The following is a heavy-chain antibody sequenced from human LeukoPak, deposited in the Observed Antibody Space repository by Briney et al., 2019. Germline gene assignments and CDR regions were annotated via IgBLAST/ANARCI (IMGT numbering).Heavy chain of an antibody. J-gene: IGHJ4*02. CDR2: IKPDGSGT. CDR3: GGFGYEAAVDL. CDR1: GFMFNTYW. D-gene: IGHD2-15*01. V-gene: IGHV3-7*01. Sequence: GGSLRLSCAASGFMFNTYWMTWVRQAPGKGLEFVANIKPDGSGTYYGDSVKGRFTISRDNTKNLVFLQMNSLRGEDAAVYHCGGFGYEAAVDLWGQGTLVTVSS.